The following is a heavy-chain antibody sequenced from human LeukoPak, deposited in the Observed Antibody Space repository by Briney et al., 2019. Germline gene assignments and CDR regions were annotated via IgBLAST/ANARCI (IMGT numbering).Heavy chain of an antibody. CDR3: ARSEMRTPRLYYFDY. Sequence: KPSQTLSLTCTVSGGSISSGSYYWSWIRQPPGKGLEWIGKINHSGSTNYNPSLKSRVTISVDTSKNQFSLKLSSVTAADTAVYYCARSEMRTPRLYYFDYWGQGTLVTVSS. CDR1: GGSISSGSYY. V-gene: IGHV4-39*07. D-gene: IGHD5-24*01. J-gene: IGHJ4*02. CDR2: INHSGST.